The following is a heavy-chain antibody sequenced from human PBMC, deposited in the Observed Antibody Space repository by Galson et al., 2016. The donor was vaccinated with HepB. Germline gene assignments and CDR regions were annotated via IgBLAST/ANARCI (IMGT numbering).Heavy chain of an antibody. D-gene: IGHD5-18*01. CDR3: PRVQYSLDY. J-gene: IGHJ4*02. Sequence: SLRLSCAASGFTFSAYAMHWVRQAPGKGLEWMPVISYDGGKKNYADSVKGRFTISRDNSKNTLYLQVNSMRSEDTAVYYWPRVQYSLDYWGQGIPVTVSS. CDR1: GFTFSAYA. V-gene: IGHV3-30-3*01. CDR2: ISYDGGKK.